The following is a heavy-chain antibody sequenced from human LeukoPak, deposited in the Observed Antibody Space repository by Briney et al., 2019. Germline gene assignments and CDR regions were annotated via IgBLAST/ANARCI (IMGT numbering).Heavy chain of an antibody. CDR1: GYSFTSHD. CDR3: AFGSGSYQIDY. Sequence: ASVKVSCKASGYSFTSHDINWVRQATGQGLEWMGWMNPNSGNTGYAQKFQGRVTMTRNTSISTAYMEPSSLRAEDTAVYYCAFGSGSYQIDYWGQGTLVTVSS. V-gene: IGHV1-8*01. CDR2: MNPNSGNT. D-gene: IGHD1-26*01. J-gene: IGHJ4*02.